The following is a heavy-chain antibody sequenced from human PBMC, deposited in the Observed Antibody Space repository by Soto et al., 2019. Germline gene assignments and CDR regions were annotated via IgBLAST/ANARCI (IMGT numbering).Heavy chain of an antibody. CDR3: ACEYCSSASCYGPDF. D-gene: IGHD2-2*01. V-gene: IGHV1-18*01. Sequence: QVQLVQSGAEVKMPGASVKVSCKASGYSLTSYGISWVRQAPGQGLEWMGWISGHDGNTKYTQKHQSRVTVTTDTSTSTANMDLRSLRSDDTAVYYCACEYCSSASCYGPDFWGQGTLVTVSS. CDR2: ISGHDGNT. J-gene: IGHJ4*02. CDR1: GYSLTSYG.